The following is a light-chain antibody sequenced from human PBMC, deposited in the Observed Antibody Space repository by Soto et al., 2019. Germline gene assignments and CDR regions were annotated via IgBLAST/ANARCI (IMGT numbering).Light chain of an antibody. Sequence: SVLTQPASLSGSPGQSVPISCTGNNSEVCAYNYVSWYQQHPAKVPKLMIYDVSNRPSGVSDRFSGSKSGNTASPTISGLQAEDEADYYCYSYTSSSTYVFGTGTKVTVL. CDR3: YSYTSSSTYV. V-gene: IGLV2-14*01. CDR1: NSEVCAYNY. J-gene: IGLJ1*01. CDR2: DVS.